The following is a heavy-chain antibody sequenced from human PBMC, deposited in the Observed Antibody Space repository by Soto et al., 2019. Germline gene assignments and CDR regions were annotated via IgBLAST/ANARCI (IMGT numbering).Heavy chain of an antibody. CDR2: ISGSGGST. J-gene: IGHJ4*02. V-gene: IGHV3-23*01. Sequence: PGGPLRLSCAASGFTFSSYAMSWVRQAPGKGLEWVSAISGSGGSTYYADSVKGRFTISRDNSKNTLYLQMNSLRAADTPVYYCAKDMTTVTDLFDYWGQGTLVTVSS. CDR1: GFTFSSYA. D-gene: IGHD4-17*01. CDR3: AKDMTTVTDLFDY.